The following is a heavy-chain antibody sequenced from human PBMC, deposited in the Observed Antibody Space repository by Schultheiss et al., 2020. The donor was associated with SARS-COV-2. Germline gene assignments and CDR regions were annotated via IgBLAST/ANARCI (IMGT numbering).Heavy chain of an antibody. J-gene: IGHJ4*02. D-gene: IGHD2-2*03. V-gene: IGHV4-31*03. CDR1: GGSISSGGYY. CDR3: ASMDNIWVFDY. Sequence: SETLSLTCTVSGGSISSGGYYWSWIRQHPGKGLEWIGYIYYSGTTSYNPSLKSRVTMSVDTSKNQFSLKLSSVTAADTAVYYCASMDNIWVFDYWGQGTLVTVS. CDR2: IYYSGTT.